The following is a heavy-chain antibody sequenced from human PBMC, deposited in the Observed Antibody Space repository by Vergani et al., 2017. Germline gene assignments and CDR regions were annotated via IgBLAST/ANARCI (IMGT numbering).Heavy chain of an antibody. D-gene: IGHD5-18*01. Sequence: QLQLQESGPGLVKPSETLSLTCTVSGGSISSSSYYWGWIRQPPGKGLEWIGRIYYSGSTYYNPSLKSRVTISVDPSKNQFSLKLSSVTAADTAVYYCARWNTAMVDGAFDIWGQGTMVTVSS. V-gene: IGHV4-39*07. CDR3: ARWNTAMVDGAFDI. CDR1: GGSISSSSYY. J-gene: IGHJ3*02. CDR2: IYYSGST.